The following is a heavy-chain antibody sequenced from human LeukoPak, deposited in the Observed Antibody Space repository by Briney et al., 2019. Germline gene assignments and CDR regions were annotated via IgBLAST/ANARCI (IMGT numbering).Heavy chain of an antibody. Sequence: SETLSLTCSVSGGSTSDYYWNWIRQPAGQGLEWLGRVYYTGNTAYNPSLESRLTMSLDTAKNQFSLKVTSVTAADTAVYYCARGGTLFTYFDSWGQGTLVTVSS. V-gene: IGHV4-4*07. D-gene: IGHD3-10*02. J-gene: IGHJ4*02. CDR2: VYYTGNT. CDR1: GGSTSDYY. CDR3: ARGGTLFTYFDS.